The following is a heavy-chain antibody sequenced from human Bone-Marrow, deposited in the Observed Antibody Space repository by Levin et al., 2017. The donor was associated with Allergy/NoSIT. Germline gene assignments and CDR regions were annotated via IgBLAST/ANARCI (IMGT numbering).Heavy chain of an antibody. J-gene: IGHJ6*02. CDR2: VFWDDDK. CDR3: AHQGTTLLRGPSNIYYHALDV. CDR1: GFSLDPNGVG. V-gene: IGHV2-5*02. Sequence: SGPTLVKPTQTLTLTCFYSGFSLDPNGVGVGWVRQPPGKALEWLGIVFWDDDKRYRPSLESRLTIIKDTSKHQVVLRITNMDPEDTGTYYCAHQGTTLLRGPSNIYYHALDVWGQGTTVTVSS. D-gene: IGHD3-10*01.